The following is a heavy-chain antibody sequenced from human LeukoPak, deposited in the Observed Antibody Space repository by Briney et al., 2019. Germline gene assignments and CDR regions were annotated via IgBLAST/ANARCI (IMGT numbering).Heavy chain of an antibody. CDR3: ARGWSHYYGSGSYFS. V-gene: IGHV4-34*01. D-gene: IGHD3-10*01. CDR1: GVSFSGYY. Sequence: SETLSLTCAVYGVSFSGYYWSWIRQPPGKGLEWIGEINHSGSTNYNPSLKSRVTISVDTSKNQFSLKLSSVTAADTAVYYCARGWSHYYGSGSYFSWGQGTLVTVSS. J-gene: IGHJ5*02. CDR2: INHSGST.